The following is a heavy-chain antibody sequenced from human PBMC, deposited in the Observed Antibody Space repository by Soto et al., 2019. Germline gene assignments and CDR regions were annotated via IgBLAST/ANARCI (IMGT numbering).Heavy chain of an antibody. D-gene: IGHD3-10*01. CDR1: GGSISSSNW. J-gene: IGHJ5*02. CDR2: IYHSGST. V-gene: IGHV4-4*02. Sequence: SETLSLTCAVSGGSISSSNWWSWVRQPPGKGLEWIGEIYHSGSTNYNPSLKSRVTISVDKSKNQFSLKLSSVTAADTAVYYCARDNYGSGSYYSYNWFDPWGQGTLVTVSS. CDR3: ARDNYGSGSYYSYNWFDP.